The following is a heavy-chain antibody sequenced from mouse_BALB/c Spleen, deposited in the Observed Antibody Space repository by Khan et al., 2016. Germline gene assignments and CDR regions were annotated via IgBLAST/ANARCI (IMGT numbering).Heavy chain of an antibody. CDR2: ISYSGST. D-gene: IGHD2-4*01. J-gene: IGHJ2*01. Sequence: EVKLLESGPGLVKPSQSLSLTCTVTGYSITSDYAWNWIRQFPGNKLEWMGYISYSGSTSYNPSLKSRISITRDTSKNQFFLQLNSVATEDTATYYCARDDYDRGYFGYWGQGTTLTVSS. CDR3: ARDDYDRGYFGY. V-gene: IGHV3-2*02. CDR1: GYSITSDYA.